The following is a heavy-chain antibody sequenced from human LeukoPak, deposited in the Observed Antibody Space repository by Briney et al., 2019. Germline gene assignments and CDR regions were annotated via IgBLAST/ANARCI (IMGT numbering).Heavy chain of an antibody. CDR2: ISWDGGST. CDR3: AKLAIVVVPAATPDAFDI. V-gene: IGHV3-43*01. CDR1: GFTFDDYT. J-gene: IGHJ3*02. Sequence: GGSLRLSCAASGFTFDDYTMHWVRQAPGKGLEWVSLISWDGGSTYYADSVKGRFTISRDNSKNSLCLQMNSLRTEDTALYYCAKLAIVVVPAATPDAFDIWGQGTMVTVSS. D-gene: IGHD2-2*01.